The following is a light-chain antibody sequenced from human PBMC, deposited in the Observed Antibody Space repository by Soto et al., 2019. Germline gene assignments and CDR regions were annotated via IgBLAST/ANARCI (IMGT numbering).Light chain of an antibody. V-gene: IGLV2-8*01. Sequence: QSALTQPPSASGSPGQSLTISCTGTSSDIGAYDHVSWFQQHPGRAPKFLIYEVTKRPSGVPDRFSGSKSGNTASLTVSGLQAEDEADYYCCSHAGSSTVFEDGTKLTVL. J-gene: IGLJ1*01. CDR2: EVT. CDR1: SSDIGAYDH. CDR3: CSHAGSSTV.